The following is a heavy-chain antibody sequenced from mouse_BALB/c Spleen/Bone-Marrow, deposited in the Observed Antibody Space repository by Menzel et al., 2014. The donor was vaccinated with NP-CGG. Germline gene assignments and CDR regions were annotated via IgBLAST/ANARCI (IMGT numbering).Heavy chain of an antibody. CDR1: GYTFTSYW. D-gene: IGHD1-1*01. CDR2: IYPGNSDT. Sequence: VQLKESWTVLARPGASVKMSCNASGYTFTSYWMHWVKQRPGQGLEWIGAIYPGNSDTSYNQKFKGKAKLTAVTSTSTAYMDLSSLTNEDSEVYYCTRGITTVVATRAMDYWGQGTSVTVSS. CDR3: TRGITTVVATRAMDY. V-gene: IGHV1-5*01. J-gene: IGHJ4*01.